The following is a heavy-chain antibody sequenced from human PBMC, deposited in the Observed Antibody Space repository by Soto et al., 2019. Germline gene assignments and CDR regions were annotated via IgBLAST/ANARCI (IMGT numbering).Heavy chain of an antibody. CDR2: IYYSGST. J-gene: IGHJ1*01. CDR1: GGSISSGGYY. Sequence: HVQLQESGPGLVKPSQTLSLTCTVSGGSISSGGYYWSWIRQHPGKGLEWIGYIYYSGSTYYNPSLKSRVTIAVYTSENQFSLRLSSVSAAETAVYYFARGGAKDYYDSSGPPSRPCPHWGQGTLVTVSS. V-gene: IGHV4-31*03. CDR3: ARGGAKDYYDSSGPPSRPCPH. D-gene: IGHD3-22*01.